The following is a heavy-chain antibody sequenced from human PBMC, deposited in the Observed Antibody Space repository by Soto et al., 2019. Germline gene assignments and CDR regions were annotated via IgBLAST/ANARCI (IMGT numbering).Heavy chain of an antibody. CDR3: ARGRMITLGGVIDTGYXDY. V-gene: IGHV1-18*01. Sequence: ASVKVSCKASGYTFTSYGISWVRQAPGQGLEWMGWISAYNGNTNYAQKLQGRVTMTTDTSTSTAYMELRSLRSDDTAVYYCARGRMITLGGVIDTGYXDYWGQGTLVTVSS. J-gene: IGHJ4*02. D-gene: IGHD3-16*02. CDR2: ISAYNGNT. CDR1: GYTFTSYG.